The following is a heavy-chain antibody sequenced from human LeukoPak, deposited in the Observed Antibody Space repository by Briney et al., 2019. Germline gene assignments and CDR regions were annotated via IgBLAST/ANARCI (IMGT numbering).Heavy chain of an antibody. D-gene: IGHD1-26*01. CDR3: ATGYSGSYYYAFDI. Sequence: PGGSLRLSCAASGFTFSSYAMSWVRQAPGKGLEWVSSISSSSSYIYYADSVKGRFTISRDNAKNSLYLQMNSLRAEDTAVYYCATGYSGSYYYAFDIWGQGTMVTVSS. CDR2: ISSSSSYI. V-gene: IGHV3-21*01. J-gene: IGHJ3*02. CDR1: GFTFSSYA.